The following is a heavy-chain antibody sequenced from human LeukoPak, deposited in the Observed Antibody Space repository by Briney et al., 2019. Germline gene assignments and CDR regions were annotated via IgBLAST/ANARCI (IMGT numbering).Heavy chain of an antibody. J-gene: IGHJ4*02. CDR2: INTNAGNP. CDR3: ARHLPRADY. V-gene: IGHV7-4-1*02. D-gene: IGHD3-3*02. CDR1: GYTFTSNA. Sequence: ASVNVSCKASGYTFTSNAMNWVRQAPGQGLEWMGWINTNAGNPTYAQGFTGRFVFSMDTSVSTAYLQISSLKAEDTAVYYCARHLPRADYWGQGTLVTVSS.